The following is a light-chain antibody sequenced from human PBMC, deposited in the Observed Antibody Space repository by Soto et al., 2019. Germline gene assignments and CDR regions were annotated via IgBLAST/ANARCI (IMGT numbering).Light chain of an antibody. CDR2: GAS. CDR3: QQYNDWPPT. J-gene: IGKJ1*01. CDR1: QSVSSN. Sequence: EIVLTQSPATLSLSPGERATLSCRASQSVSSNFLAWYQQKPGQAPRLLIYGASTRATGIPARFSGSGSGTEFTLSIGSLQSEDFAVYYCQQYNDWPPTFGQGTKVDIK. V-gene: IGKV3-15*01.